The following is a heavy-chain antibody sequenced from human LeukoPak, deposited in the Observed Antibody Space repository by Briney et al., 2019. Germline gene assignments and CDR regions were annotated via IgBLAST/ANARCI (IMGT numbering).Heavy chain of an antibody. CDR3: ARAHPYFDY. J-gene: IGHJ4*02. CDR1: GVSVSSGSYY. V-gene: IGHV4-61*01. Sequence: SETLSLTCTVSGVSVSSGSYYWSWIRQPPGKGLEWIGYIYYSGSTNYDPSLKSRVTISVDTSKNQFSLKLSSVTAADTAVYYCARAHPYFDYWGQGTLVTVSS. CDR2: IYYSGST.